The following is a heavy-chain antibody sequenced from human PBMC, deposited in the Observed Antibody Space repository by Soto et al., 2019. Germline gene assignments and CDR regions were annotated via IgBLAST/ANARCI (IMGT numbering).Heavy chain of an antibody. CDR1: GFTFTSSA. V-gene: IGHV1-58*01. CDR2: IVVGSGNT. Sequence: SVKVSCKASGFTFTSSAVQWVRQARGQRLEWIGWIVVGSGNTNYAQKFQERVTITRDMSTSTAYMELSSLRSEDTAVYYCAADTQNYYYGMDVCGQGTTVTVSS. J-gene: IGHJ6*02. CDR3: AADTQNYYYGMDV.